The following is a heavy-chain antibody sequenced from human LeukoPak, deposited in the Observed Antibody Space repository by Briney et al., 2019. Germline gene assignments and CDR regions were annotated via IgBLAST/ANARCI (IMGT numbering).Heavy chain of an antibody. V-gene: IGHV4-30-4*01. CDR2: IYYSGST. J-gene: IGHJ4*02. Sequence: PSETLSLTCTVSGGSISSGDYYGTWIRQPPGRGLVWIGYIYYSGSTYYNPSLKSRVTISIDTSKNQFSLKLSSVTAADTAVYYCARLRIAVGGFDYWGQGTLLTVSS. CDR1: GGSISSGDYY. CDR3: ARLRIAVGGFDY. D-gene: IGHD6-19*01.